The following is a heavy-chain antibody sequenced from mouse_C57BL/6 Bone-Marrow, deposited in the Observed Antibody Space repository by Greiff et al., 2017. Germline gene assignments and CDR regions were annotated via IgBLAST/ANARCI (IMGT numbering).Heavy chain of an antibody. CDR3: ASLAPWFAY. Sequence: VQVVESGPGLVAPSQSLSITCTVSGFSLTSYGVDWVRQSPGKGLEWLGVIWGVGSTNYNSALKSRLSISKDNSKSQVFLKMNSLQTDDTAMYYCASLAPWFAYWGQGTLVTVSA. CDR1: GFSLTSYG. J-gene: IGHJ3*01. CDR2: IWGVGST. D-gene: IGHD6-1*01. V-gene: IGHV2-6*01.